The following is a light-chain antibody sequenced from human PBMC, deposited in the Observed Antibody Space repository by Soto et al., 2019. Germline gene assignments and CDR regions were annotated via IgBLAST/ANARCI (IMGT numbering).Light chain of an antibody. Sequence: EMVMTQSPATLSVSPGGRATLSCRASQTVSTNLAWYKQKPGQAPRLLIFGASTRATGIPVRFTGSGSGTEFTLTISGLQSEDFELYYCQQYITWPRTFGQGTKVDIK. CDR2: GAS. CDR1: QTVSTN. CDR3: QQYITWPRT. V-gene: IGKV3-15*01. J-gene: IGKJ1*01.